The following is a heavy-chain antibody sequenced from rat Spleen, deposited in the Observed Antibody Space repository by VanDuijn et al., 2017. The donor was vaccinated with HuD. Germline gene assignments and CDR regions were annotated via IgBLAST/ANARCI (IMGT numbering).Heavy chain of an antibody. CDR1: GFTFNDYW. V-gene: IGHV5-31*01. D-gene: IGHD2-2*01. J-gene: IGHJ1*01. CDR2: ILRSGENT. Sequence: EVQLVESGGGLVQPGGSLKLSCAASGFTFNDYWLTWIRQAPRKGLEWVASILRSGENTYYSDSVKGRFTISSDNAESTLYLQMNRLRSEDSATYYCTGGGIPWYLDFWGPGTMVTVSS. CDR3: TGGGIPWYLDF.